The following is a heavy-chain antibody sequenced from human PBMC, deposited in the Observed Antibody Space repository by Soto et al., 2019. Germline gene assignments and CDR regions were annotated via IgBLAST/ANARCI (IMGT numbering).Heavy chain of an antibody. D-gene: IGHD5-12*01. CDR3: ARDDGYPDSGFDY. Sequence: QVQLVESGGGVVQPGTSLRLSCAASGFTFSRHGMHWVRQTPGKGLEWLAVILNDASGHWYADSVKGRFTISRDNFENTFYLQMNGLRLEETAMYYCARDDGYPDSGFDYWGQGTLVTVSS. V-gene: IGHV3-33*01. CDR2: ILNDASGH. J-gene: IGHJ4*02. CDR1: GFTFSRHG.